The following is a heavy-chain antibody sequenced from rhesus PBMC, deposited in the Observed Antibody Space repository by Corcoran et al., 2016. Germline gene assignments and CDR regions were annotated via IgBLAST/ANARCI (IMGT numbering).Heavy chain of an antibody. D-gene: IGHD3-34*01. Sequence: QLQLQESGPGLVKPSETLSLTCAVSGYSISSGYGWSWISQPPAKGLAWIGYIAYSGSTSYNPSLKSRVTISRDTSKNQFSLKLSSVTAADTAVYYCARPGVSLYFDYWGQGVLVTVSS. J-gene: IGHJ4*01. V-gene: IGHV4-122*02. CDR2: IAYSGST. CDR1: GYSISSGYG. CDR3: ARPGVSLYFDY.